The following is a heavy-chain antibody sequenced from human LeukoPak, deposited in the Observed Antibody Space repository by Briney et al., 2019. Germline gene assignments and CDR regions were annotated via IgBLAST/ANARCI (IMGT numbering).Heavy chain of an antibody. CDR1: GFIFSSHG. CDR3: AELGITMIGGV. V-gene: IGHV3-7*01. D-gene: IGHD3-10*02. CDR2: IKQDGSEQ. J-gene: IGHJ6*04. Sequence: GGSLRLSCAASGFIFSSHGMSWVRQAPGKGLEWVADIKQDGSEQNYVDSVRGRFTISRDNAKNSLYLQMNSLRAEDTAVYYCAELGITMIGGVWGKGTTVTISS.